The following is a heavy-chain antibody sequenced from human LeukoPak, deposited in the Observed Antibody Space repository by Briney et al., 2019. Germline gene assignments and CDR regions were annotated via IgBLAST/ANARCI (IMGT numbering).Heavy chain of an antibody. Sequence: SETLSLTCTVSSGSISSGDYYWSWIRQPPGKGLEWIGYIYYSGSTYYNPSLKSRVTISVDTSKNQFSLKLSSVTAADTAVYYCARSGGSYYYGMDVWGQGTTVTVSS. CDR1: SGSISSGDYY. V-gene: IGHV4-30-4*01. CDR3: ARSGGSYYYGMDV. CDR2: IYYSGST. D-gene: IGHD2-15*01. J-gene: IGHJ6*02.